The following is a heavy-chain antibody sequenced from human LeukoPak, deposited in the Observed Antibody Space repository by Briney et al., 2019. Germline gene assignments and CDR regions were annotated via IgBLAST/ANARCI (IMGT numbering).Heavy chain of an antibody. V-gene: IGHV3-48*01. D-gene: IGHD4-17*01. Sequence: PGGSLRLSCAAFGFTFSNYPMNWVRQAPGKGLEWVSNVRPGDSARSYADSVRGRFTISRDDAKNSLYLQMNSLRGEDTAVYYCATDSHYAFDFWGLGTLVTVSS. CDR2: VRPGDSAR. CDR3: ATDSHYAFDF. CDR1: GFTFSNYP. J-gene: IGHJ4*02.